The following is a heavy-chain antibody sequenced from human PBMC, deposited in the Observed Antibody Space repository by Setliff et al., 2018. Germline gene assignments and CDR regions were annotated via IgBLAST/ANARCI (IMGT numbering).Heavy chain of an antibody. D-gene: IGHD1-26*01. J-gene: IGHJ4*02. CDR1: GFTFSNYG. CDR2: ISTSSGTR. Sequence: GGSLRLSCAASGFTFSNYGMTWVRQAPGKGLEWISYISTSSGTRYYADSVKGRFTVSRDNPKNSLYLQMSSLRAEDTAIYYCARDRGGASTRDHWGQGTLVTVSS. V-gene: IGHV3-48*04. CDR3: ARDRGGASTRDH.